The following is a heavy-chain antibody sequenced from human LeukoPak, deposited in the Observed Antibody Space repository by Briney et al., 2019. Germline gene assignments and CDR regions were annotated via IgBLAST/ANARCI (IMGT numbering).Heavy chain of an antibody. Sequence: GGSLRLSCAASGLTFSSNFMTWVRQAPGKGLEWVSVIFSGGDTYYADSVKGRFIISRDNSKNTLYLQMTGLRVEDTAVYYCARGGYGGNSGSPLFHYSYYYGMDVWGPGTTVTVSS. CDR3: ARGGYGGNSGSPLFHYSYYYGMDV. J-gene: IGHJ6*02. CDR2: IFSGGDT. V-gene: IGHV3-53*01. D-gene: IGHD4-23*01. CDR1: GLTFSSNF.